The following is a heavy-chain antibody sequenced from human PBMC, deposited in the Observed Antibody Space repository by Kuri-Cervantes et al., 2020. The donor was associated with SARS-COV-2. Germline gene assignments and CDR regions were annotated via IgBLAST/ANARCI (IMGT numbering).Heavy chain of an antibody. CDR3: ASTQSRFLEWAPFDY. D-gene: IGHD3-3*01. CDR2: ISYNGRNK. Sequence: GGSLRLSCAASGFSFSVYAMHWVRQAPGKGLELVATISYNGRNKYYADSVKGRFTISRDKSKNILTLQMNGLRPEDTAVYYCASTQSRFLEWAPFDYWGQGTLVTVSS. CDR1: GFSFSVYA. J-gene: IGHJ4*02. V-gene: IGHV3-30*04.